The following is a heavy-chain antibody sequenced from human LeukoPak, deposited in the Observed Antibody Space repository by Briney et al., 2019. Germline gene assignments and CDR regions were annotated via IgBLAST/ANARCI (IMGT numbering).Heavy chain of an antibody. V-gene: IGHV4-61*08. D-gene: IGHD2-2*01. Sequence: PSETLSLTCTVSGGSISSGGYYWSWIRQHPGKGLEWIGYIYYSGSTNYNPSLKSRVTMSVDTSKNQLSLNLSSVTAADTAVYYCAAKPVVPAAQGHYFDPWGQGTLVTVSS. J-gene: IGHJ5*02. CDR1: GGSISSGGYY. CDR2: IYYSGST. CDR3: AAKPVVPAAQGHYFDP.